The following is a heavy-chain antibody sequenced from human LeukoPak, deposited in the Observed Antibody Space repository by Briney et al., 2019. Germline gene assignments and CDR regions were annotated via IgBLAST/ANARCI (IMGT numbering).Heavy chain of an antibody. CDR2: MSPYNGST. J-gene: IGHJ4*02. CDR1: GYKFTSYG. V-gene: IGHV1-18*01. Sequence: EASVKVSCXASGYKFTSYGIDWVRQAPGQGLEWMGWMSPYNGSTKYAQKVQHRVTMTTDTSTSTAYMELRSLRSDDTAVYYCARDNSAQGDDYWGQGTLVTVSP. D-gene: IGHD4-11*01. CDR3: ARDNSAQGDDY.